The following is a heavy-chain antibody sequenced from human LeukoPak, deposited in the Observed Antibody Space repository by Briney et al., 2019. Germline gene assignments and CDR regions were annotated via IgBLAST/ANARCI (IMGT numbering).Heavy chain of an antibody. CDR3: ARAIAVAGRLEFDY. V-gene: IGHV1-18*01. CDR2: ISAYNGNT. D-gene: IGHD6-19*01. J-gene: IGHJ4*02. CDR1: GYTFTSYG. Sequence: GASVKVSCKASGYTFTSYGISWVRQAPGQGLEWMGWISAYNGNTNYAQKLRGRVTMTTDTSTSTAYMELRSLRSDDTAVYYRARAIAVAGRLEFDYWGQGTLVTVSS.